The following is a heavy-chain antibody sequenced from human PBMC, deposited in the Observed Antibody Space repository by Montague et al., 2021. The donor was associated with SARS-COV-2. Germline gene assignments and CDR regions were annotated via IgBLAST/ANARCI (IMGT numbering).Heavy chain of an antibody. J-gene: IGHJ6*02. CDR2: INHSGST. CDR1: GGSFSGYY. V-gene: IGHV4-34*01. D-gene: IGHD3-10*01. CDR3: ARVRYYVSGTSLCMDV. Sequence: SETLSLTCAVYGGSFSGYYWSWIRQPPGKGLEWIGEINHSGSTNYNPSLKSRVTISVDTSKNKFSLKLSSVTAADTAVYYCARVRYYVSGTSLCMDVWGQGTTVTVSS.